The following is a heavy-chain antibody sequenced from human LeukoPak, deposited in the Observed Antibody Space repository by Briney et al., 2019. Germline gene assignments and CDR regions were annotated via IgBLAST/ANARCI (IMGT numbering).Heavy chain of an antibody. Sequence: SETLSLTCTVSGGSISSSSYYWGWIRQPPGKGLEWIGSIFYSGSTYYNPSLRSRVTISIHTSKNQFSLKLGSATAADTAVYYCARGFRWYYFDYWGQGTLVTVSS. J-gene: IGHJ4*02. CDR2: IFYSGST. D-gene: IGHD6-13*01. V-gene: IGHV4-39*07. CDR3: ARGFRWYYFDY. CDR1: GGSISSSSYY.